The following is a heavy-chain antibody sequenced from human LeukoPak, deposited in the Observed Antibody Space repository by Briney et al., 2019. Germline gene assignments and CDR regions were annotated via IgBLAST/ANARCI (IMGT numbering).Heavy chain of an antibody. J-gene: IGHJ3*02. CDR3: AREASGVAAAGDAFDI. Sequence: GASVKVSCNASGYTFTGYYMHWVRQAPGQGLEWMGWINPNSGGTNYAQKFQGRVTMTRDTSISTAYMELSRLRSDDTAVYYCAREASGVAAAGDAFDIWGQGTMVTVSS. CDR2: INPNSGGT. CDR1: GYTFTGYY. V-gene: IGHV1-2*02. D-gene: IGHD6-13*01.